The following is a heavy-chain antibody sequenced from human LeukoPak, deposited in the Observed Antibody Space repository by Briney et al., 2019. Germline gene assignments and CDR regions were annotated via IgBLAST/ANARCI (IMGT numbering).Heavy chain of an antibody. CDR3: AKVAKYYYGSETYYFFEH. V-gene: IGHV3-7*01. CDR2: IKQDGTEK. CDR1: GFTFSNTW. J-gene: IGHJ4*02. Sequence: GGSLRLSCAASGFTFSNTWMTWVRQAPGKGLEWVANIKQDGTEKYYVDSVKGRFTISRDNAKNSLYPQMNSLRVEDTAVYYCAKVAKYYYGSETYYFFEHWGQGTPVTASS. D-gene: IGHD3-10*01.